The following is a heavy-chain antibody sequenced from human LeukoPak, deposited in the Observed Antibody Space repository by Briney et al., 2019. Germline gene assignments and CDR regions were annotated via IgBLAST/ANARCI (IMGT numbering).Heavy chain of an antibody. CDR1: GYTFTSYA. D-gene: IGHD3-10*01. Sequence: ASVRVSCKASGYTFTSYAMNWVRQAPGQGLEWMGWINTNTGNPTYAQGFTGRFVFSLDTSVSTAYLQISSLKAEDTAVYYCARDSITMVRGVIKSGLGYWGQGTLVTVSS. V-gene: IGHV7-4-1*02. CDR2: INTNTGNP. CDR3: ARDSITMVRGVIKSGLGY. J-gene: IGHJ4*02.